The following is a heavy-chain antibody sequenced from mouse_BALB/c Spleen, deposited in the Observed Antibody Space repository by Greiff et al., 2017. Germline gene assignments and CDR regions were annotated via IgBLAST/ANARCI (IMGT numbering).Heavy chain of an antibody. CDR2: INPSTGYT. J-gene: IGHJ4*01. CDR1: GYTFTSYW. D-gene: IGHD2-9*01. CDR3: ARGGAYYGYYYAMDY. V-gene: IGHV1-7*01. Sequence: QVQLQQSGAELAKPGASVKMSCKASGYTFTSYWMHWVKQRPGQGLEWIGYINPSTGYTEYNQKFKDKATLTADKSSSTAYMQLSSLTSEDSAVYYGARGGAYYGYYYAMDYWGQGTSVTVSS.